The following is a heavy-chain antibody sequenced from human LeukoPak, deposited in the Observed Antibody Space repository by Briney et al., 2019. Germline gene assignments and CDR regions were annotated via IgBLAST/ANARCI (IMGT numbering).Heavy chain of an antibody. D-gene: IGHD5-12*01. V-gene: IGHV3-23*01. CDR2: ISGGGGTT. CDR3: AKDREGLSSGYDLEYFDY. Sequence: GGSLRLSCAASGFTFSGYGMHWVRQAPGKGLEWVSAISGGGGTTYYADSVKGRFTISRDNSKNPLFLQMNSLRAEDTAVYYCAKDREGLSSGYDLEYFDYWGQGTLVTVSS. J-gene: IGHJ4*02. CDR1: GFTFSGYG.